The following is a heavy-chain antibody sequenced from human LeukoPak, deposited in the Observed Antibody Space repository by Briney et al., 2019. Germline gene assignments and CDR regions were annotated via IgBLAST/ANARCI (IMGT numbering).Heavy chain of an antibody. CDR3: ARGPRYDSSGYLHYYYYMDV. V-gene: IGHV4-59*01. J-gene: IGHJ6*03. CDR1: GGSISSYY. D-gene: IGHD3-22*01. Sequence: SETLSLTCTVSGGSISSYYWSWIRQPPGKGLEWIGYIYYSGSTNYNPSLKSRVTISLDTSKNQFSLKLSSVTAADTPVYYCARGPRYDSSGYLHYYYYMDVWGKGTTVTVSS. CDR2: IYYSGST.